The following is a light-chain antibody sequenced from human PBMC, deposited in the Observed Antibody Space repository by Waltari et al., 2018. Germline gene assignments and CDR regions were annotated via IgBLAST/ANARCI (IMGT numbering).Light chain of an antibody. J-gene: IGKJ1*01. CDR3: QQHDTSRT. Sequence: EIVLTRSPGTLSLSPGERATFSCRASQSVSSSYLAWYQHKPGQAPRLLIYRASTRATGIPDRFSGSGSGTDFTLTISRLEPEDFAVYYCQQHDTSRTFGQGTKVEIK. CDR1: QSVSSSY. CDR2: RAS. V-gene: IGKV3-20*01.